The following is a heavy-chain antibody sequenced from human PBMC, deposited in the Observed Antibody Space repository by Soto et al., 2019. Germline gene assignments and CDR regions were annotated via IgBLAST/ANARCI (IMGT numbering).Heavy chain of an antibody. CDR1: GYPFNTYY. CDR2: IHPSGGGS. Sequence: GASVKVSCKSSGYPFNTYYLHWVRQAPGQGPEWMGMIHPSGGGSTYAQKFLGRVTMTMDSSTSTVFMELTSLRSADTAVYYCARGGHIAVVTDSFDSWGQGTLVTSPQ. V-gene: IGHV1-46*02. CDR3: ARGGHIAVVTDSFDS. J-gene: IGHJ4*02. D-gene: IGHD2-21*02.